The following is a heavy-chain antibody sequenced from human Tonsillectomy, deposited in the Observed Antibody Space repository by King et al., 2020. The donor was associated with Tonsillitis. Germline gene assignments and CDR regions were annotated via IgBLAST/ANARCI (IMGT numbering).Heavy chain of an antibody. V-gene: IGHV3-23*04. CDR2: ISYSTTT. Sequence: VQLVESGGGLVQPGGSLRLSCAASGFTFSTYAMTWVRQAPRKGLEWVSSISYSTTTYYADSVKGRFTISRDNSKNTVYLHMNSLRAEDTAVYYCAKTISGSYGIGEYWGQGTLVTVSS. CDR3: AKTISGSYGIGEY. D-gene: IGHD1-26*01. CDR1: GFTFSTYA. J-gene: IGHJ4*02.